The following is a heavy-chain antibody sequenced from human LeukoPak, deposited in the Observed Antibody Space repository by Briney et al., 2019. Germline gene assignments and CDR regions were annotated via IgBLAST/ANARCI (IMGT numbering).Heavy chain of an antibody. CDR2: IIPIFGTA. J-gene: IGHJ6*03. CDR1: GGTFSSYA. Sequence: SVKVSCKASGGTFSSYAISWVRQAPGQGLEWMGGIIPIFGTANYAQKFQGRVTITADESTSTAYMELSSLRSEDTAVYYCARDVWIAARFRYYYYMDVWGEGTTVTVSS. D-gene: IGHD6-6*01. CDR3: ARDVWIAARFRYYYYMDV. V-gene: IGHV1-69*01.